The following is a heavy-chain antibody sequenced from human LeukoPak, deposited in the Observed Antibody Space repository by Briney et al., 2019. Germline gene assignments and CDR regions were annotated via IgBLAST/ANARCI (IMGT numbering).Heavy chain of an antibody. V-gene: IGHV3-30*15. D-gene: IGHD6-19*01. CDR3: AKEQGGSGWSGFDY. CDR1: GFTLRNYA. CDR2: ISIDGSRQ. Sequence: GGSLRLSCAPSIGFTLRNYAIHWVRQAPGKGLEWVAVISIDGSRQHYADFLVGRFTISRDNSKNTVSLQMSSLRTEDTAVYFCAKEQGGSGWSGFDYWGQGTLVTVSS. J-gene: IGHJ4*02.